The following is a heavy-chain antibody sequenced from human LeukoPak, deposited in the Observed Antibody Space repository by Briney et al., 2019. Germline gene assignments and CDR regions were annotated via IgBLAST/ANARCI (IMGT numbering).Heavy chain of an antibody. CDR1: GFTFDSYA. CDR3: AKYGVDCSSTSCYPLYYMDV. D-gene: IGHD2-2*01. V-gene: IGHV3-23*01. CDR2: ISGGGGIT. J-gene: IGHJ6*03. Sequence: GGSLRLSCAASGFTFDSYAMTWVRQAPGKGLEWVSCISGGGGITNYADSVKGRFTISRDNSKYTLFLQMNSLRAEDTAVYYCAKYGVDCSSTSCYPLYYMDVWGKGTTVTVSS.